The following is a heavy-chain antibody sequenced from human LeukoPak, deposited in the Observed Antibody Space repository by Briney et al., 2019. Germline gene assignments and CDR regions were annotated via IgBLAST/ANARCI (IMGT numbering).Heavy chain of an antibody. Sequence: PGRSLRLSCAASGFTFSSYGMHWVRQAPGKGLEWVAVIWYDGSNKYYADSVKGRVTISRDNSKNTLYLQMYDLRVEDTAVYSCAKNLFGSEAFSWYFDLWGRGTLVTVSS. D-gene: IGHD3-16*01. V-gene: IGHV3-33*06. CDR2: IWYDGSNK. J-gene: IGHJ2*01. CDR1: GFTFSSYG. CDR3: AKNLFGSEAFSWYFDL.